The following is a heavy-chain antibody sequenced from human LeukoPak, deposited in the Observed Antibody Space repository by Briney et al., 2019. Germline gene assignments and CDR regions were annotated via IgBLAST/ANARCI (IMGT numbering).Heavy chain of an antibody. J-gene: IGHJ3*02. CDR2: IYHSGST. Sequence: SETLSLTCTVSGYSISSGHYWGWIRQPPGKGLEWIGSIYHSGSTYYNPSLKSRVTISVDTSKNQFSLKLSSVTAADTAVYYCARNVSSKDAFDIWGQGTMVTVSS. D-gene: IGHD3-16*02. CDR1: GYSISSGHY. V-gene: IGHV4-38-2*02. CDR3: ARNVSSKDAFDI.